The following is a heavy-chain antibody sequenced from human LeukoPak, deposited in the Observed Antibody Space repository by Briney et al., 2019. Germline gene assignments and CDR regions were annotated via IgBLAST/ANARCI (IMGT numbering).Heavy chain of an antibody. V-gene: IGHV4-59*08. CDR2: IYYSGST. CDR1: GGSFSDYY. J-gene: IGHJ3*02. D-gene: IGHD3-9*01. Sequence: PSETLSLTCAVHGGSFSDYYWSWIRQPPGKGLEWIGYIYYSGSTNYNPSLKSRVTISVDTSKNQFSLKLSSVTAADTAVYYCARHHYDILTGYLFSGPNAFDIWGQGTMVTVSS. CDR3: ARHHYDILTGYLFSGPNAFDI.